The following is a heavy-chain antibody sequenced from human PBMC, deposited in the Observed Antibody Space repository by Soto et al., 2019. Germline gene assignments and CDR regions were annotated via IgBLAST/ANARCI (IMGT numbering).Heavy chain of an antibody. D-gene: IGHD3-16*01. CDR3: ARGNPFNYAGFDV. J-gene: IGHJ6*02. CDR1: GYTFSDFD. CDR2: MNAKSGDT. V-gene: IGHV1-8*01. Sequence: DLEQSGAEVKRPGASVKVSCKASGYTFSDFDINWLRQASGQGPEWMGWMNAKSGDTFFAQRFQGKFNMTWDTSLGTAYMEVCSLTSDDTAMYYCARGNPFNYAGFDVWGQGPTVAVSS.